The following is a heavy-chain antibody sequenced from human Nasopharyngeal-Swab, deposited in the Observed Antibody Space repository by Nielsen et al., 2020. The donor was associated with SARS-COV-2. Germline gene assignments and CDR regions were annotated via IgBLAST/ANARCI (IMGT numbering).Heavy chain of an antibody. D-gene: IGHD3-16*02. CDR1: GFTFTNYA. CDR3: AKAWGSYRNYFDY. CDR2: ISGSGGST. V-gene: IGHV3-23*01. J-gene: IGHJ4*02. Sequence: GESLKIYCAASGFTFTNYAMSWVRQAPGKGLEWVSAISGSGGSTYYADSVKGRFTISRDNSKNTLYLQMNSLRAEDTAVYYCAKAWGSYRNYFDYWGQGTLVTVSS.